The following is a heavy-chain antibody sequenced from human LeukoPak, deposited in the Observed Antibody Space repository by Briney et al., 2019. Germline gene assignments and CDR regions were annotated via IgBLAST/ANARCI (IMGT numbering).Heavy chain of an antibody. J-gene: IGHJ3*02. Sequence: GGSLRLSCAASGFTFSNAWMSWVRQAPGKGLEWVGRIKSKTDGGTTDYAAPVKGRFTISRDNSKNTLYLQMNSLRAEDTAVYYCAKDGLVLAVAGTGAFDIWGQGTMVTVSS. CDR3: AKDGLVLAVAGTGAFDI. CDR1: GFTFSNAW. D-gene: IGHD6-19*01. V-gene: IGHV3-15*01. CDR2: IKSKTDGGTT.